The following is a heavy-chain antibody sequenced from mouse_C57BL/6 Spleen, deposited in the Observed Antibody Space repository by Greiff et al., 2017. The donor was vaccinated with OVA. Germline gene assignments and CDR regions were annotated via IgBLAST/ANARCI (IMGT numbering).Heavy chain of an antibody. V-gene: IGHV1-82*01. Sequence: QVQLKESGPELVKPGASVKISCKASGYAFSSSWMNWVKQRPGKGLEWIGRIYPGDGDTKYNGKFKGKATLTADKSSSTAYMQLSSLTSEDSAVYFCARWSVGYFDYWGQGTTLTVSS. CDR3: ARWSVGYFDY. J-gene: IGHJ2*01. CDR1: GYAFSSSW. D-gene: IGHD1-1*01. CDR2: IYPGDGDT.